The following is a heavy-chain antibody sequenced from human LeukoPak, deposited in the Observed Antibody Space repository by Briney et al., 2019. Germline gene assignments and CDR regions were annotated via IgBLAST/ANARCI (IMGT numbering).Heavy chain of an antibody. CDR3: ARDQGVGQWLMWFDP. J-gene: IGHJ5*02. V-gene: IGHV4-39*07. CDR2: IYYSGST. CDR1: GGSISSSSYY. Sequence: PSETLSLTCTVSGGSISSSSYYWGWIRQPPGKGLEWIGSIYYSGSTYYNPSLKSRVTISVDTSKNQFSLKLSSVTAADTAVYYCARDQGVGQWLMWFDPWGQGTQVTVSS. D-gene: IGHD6-19*01.